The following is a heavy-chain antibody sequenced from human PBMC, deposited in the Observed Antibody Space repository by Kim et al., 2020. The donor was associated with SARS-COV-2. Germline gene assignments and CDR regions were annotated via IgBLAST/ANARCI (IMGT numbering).Heavy chain of an antibody. J-gene: IGHJ6*02. CDR2: IIPILGIA. CDR3: ARTMVRGVISLSGMDV. Sequence: SVKVSCKASGGTFSSYAISWVRQAPGQGLEWMGRIIPILGIANYAQKFQGRVTITADKSTSTAYMELSSLRSEDTAVYYCARTMVRGVISLSGMDVWGQGTKVTVSS. CDR1: GGTFSSYA. V-gene: IGHV1-69*04. D-gene: IGHD3-10*01.